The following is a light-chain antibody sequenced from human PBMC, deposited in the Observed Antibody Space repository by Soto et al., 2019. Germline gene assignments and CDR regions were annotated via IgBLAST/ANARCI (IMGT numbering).Light chain of an antibody. Sequence: DIQMTQSPSSLSASVGDRVTITCLASQSISSWLAWYQQKPGKAPKLLIFDASSLESGVPSRFSGNGSGTEFTLTISGLQPDDFASYYCQQYNSYSGMFGQGTKVDI. J-gene: IGKJ1*01. V-gene: IGKV1-5*01. CDR2: DAS. CDR1: QSISSW. CDR3: QQYNSYSGM.